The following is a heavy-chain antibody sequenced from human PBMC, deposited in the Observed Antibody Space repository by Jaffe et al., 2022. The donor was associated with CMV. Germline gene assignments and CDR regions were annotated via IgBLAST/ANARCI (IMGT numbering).Heavy chain of an antibody. J-gene: IGHJ6*03. Sequence: QVQLQESGPGLVKPSETLSLTCTVSGGSISSYYWSWIRQPPGKGLEWIGYIYYSGSTNYNPSLKSRVTISVDTSKNQFSLKLSSVTAADTAVYYCARHNYDFWSGYYTGGSYYYYYMDVWGKGTTVTVSS. D-gene: IGHD3-3*01. CDR1: GGSISSYY. V-gene: IGHV4-59*08. CDR3: ARHNYDFWSGYYTGGSYYYYYMDV. CDR2: IYYSGST.